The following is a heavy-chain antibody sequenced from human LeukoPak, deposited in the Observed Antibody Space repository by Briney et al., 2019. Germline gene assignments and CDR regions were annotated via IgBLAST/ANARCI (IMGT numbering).Heavy chain of an antibody. CDR3: ARALRYCSSTSCDVFDY. J-gene: IGHJ4*02. V-gene: IGHV4-31*03. D-gene: IGHD2-2*01. Sequence: SETLSLTCTVSGGSISSGGYYWSWIRQHPGKGLEWIGYIYYSGSTYYNPSLKSRVTISVDTSKNQFSLKLSSVTAADTAVYYCARALRYCSSTSCDVFDYWGQGTLVTVSP. CDR2: IYYSGST. CDR1: GGSISSGGYY.